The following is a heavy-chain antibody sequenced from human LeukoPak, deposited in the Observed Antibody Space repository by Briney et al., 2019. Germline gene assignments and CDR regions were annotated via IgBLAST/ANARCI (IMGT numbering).Heavy chain of an antibody. D-gene: IGHD3-22*01. CDR3: ASRSTDSSGYYSLDY. CDR1: GFTFSSYS. Sequence: GGSLRLSCAASGFTFSSYSMNWVRQAPGKGLEWVSSISSSSSYIYYADSVKGRFTISRDNAKNSLYLQMNSLRAEDTAVYYCASRSTDSSGYYSLDYWGQGTLVTVSS. CDR2: ISSSSSYI. J-gene: IGHJ4*02. V-gene: IGHV3-21*01.